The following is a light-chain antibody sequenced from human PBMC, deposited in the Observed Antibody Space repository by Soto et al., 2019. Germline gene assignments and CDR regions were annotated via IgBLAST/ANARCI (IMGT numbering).Light chain of an antibody. CDR1: EIVSSSY. V-gene: IGKV3-20*01. CDR2: VAT. CDR3: QQFSSSPFT. J-gene: IGKJ4*01. Sequence: STLSFSPGESDTRSCESSEIVSSSYLAWYQQKPGQAPRLLIYVATTRFRGVPDRFSGSGSGTDFTLTISRLEPEDFAVYYCQQFSSSPFTFGAGTKVDVK.